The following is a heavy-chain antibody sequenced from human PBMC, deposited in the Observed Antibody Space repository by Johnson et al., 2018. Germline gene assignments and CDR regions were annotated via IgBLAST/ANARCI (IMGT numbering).Heavy chain of an antibody. CDR3: ARDKAPYYFDWYFQF. V-gene: IGHV3-30*03. D-gene: IGHD3-22*01. Sequence: QVQLVQSGGGAVQXGRSLRLXCVASGFTFGDFVMYWVRQAPGTGLEWVPAISSDGRNTYYADSVRGRFTISRDNAKNTLHLQMNSLSPEDTAVYYCARDKAPYYFDWYFQFWGQGTRVTVSS. CDR1: GFTFGDFV. J-gene: IGHJ1*01. CDR2: ISSDGRNT.